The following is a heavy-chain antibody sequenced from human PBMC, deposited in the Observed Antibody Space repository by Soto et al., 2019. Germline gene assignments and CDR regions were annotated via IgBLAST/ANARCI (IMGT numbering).Heavy chain of an antibody. D-gene: IGHD3-10*01. CDR2: IIPIFGTA. CDR1: GGTFSSYA. CDR3: ASQPWFGAPSVGYYGMDV. V-gene: IGHV1-69*01. J-gene: IGHJ6*02. Sequence: QVQLVQSGAEVKKPGSSVKVSCKASGGTFSSYAISWVRQAPGQGLEWMGGIIPIFGTANYAQKFQGRVTITADESTSTADIELSSLRSDDTAVYYCASQPWFGAPSVGYYGMDVWGQGTTVTDSS.